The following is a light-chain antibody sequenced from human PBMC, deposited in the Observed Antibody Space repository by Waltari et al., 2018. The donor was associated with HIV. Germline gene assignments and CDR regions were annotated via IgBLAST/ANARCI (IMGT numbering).Light chain of an antibody. CDR2: RNT. Sequence: QSVLTQPPSASGTPGQRVTISCSGSSSNVHWYQKFPGTAPKLLIYRNTKRPSGVPDRFSGSKSGTSASLAISGLRSEDEADYYCAAWGDDLSGPVLFGGGTKLTVL. CDR1: SSN. J-gene: IGLJ2*01. CDR3: AAWGDDLSGPVL. V-gene: IGLV1-47*01.